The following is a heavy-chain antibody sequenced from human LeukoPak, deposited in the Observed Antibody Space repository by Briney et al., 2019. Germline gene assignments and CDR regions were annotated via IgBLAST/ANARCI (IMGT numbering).Heavy chain of an antibody. J-gene: IGHJ4*02. V-gene: IGHV3-53*05. CDR3: AREGDSSGYYYADYFDY. D-gene: IGHD3-22*01. Sequence: GGSLRLSCAASGFTVSNNYMSWVRQAPGKGLEWVSVIYSGGSTFYADSVKGRFTISRDNSKNTLYLQMNSLRSEDTAVYYCAREGDSSGYYYADYFDYWGQGTLVTVSS. CDR2: IYSGGST. CDR1: GFTVSNNY.